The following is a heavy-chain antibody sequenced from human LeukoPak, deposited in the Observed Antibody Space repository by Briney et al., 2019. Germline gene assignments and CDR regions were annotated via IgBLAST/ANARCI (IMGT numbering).Heavy chain of an antibody. D-gene: IGHD3-16*01. J-gene: IGHJ4*02. Sequence: SATLSLTCTVSGGSISSGSYYWSWIRQPAGKGLEWIGRIYTSGSTNYNPSLKSRVTISVDTSKDQFSLKLSSVTAADTAVYYCARCLGGRCDYFDYWGQGTLVTVSS. V-gene: IGHV4-61*02. CDR3: ARCLGGRCDYFDY. CDR1: GGSISSGSYY. CDR2: IYTSGST.